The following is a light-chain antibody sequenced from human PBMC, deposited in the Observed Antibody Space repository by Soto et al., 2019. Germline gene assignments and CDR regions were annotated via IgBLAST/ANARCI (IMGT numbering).Light chain of an antibody. CDR3: QQYGSSPWP. Sequence: EVVLKMSVGTLSLSPGERATLSCTASQSVNLNLAWYQQKPGQPPRLLLYGASTRATGIPVRFRGSGSGTEFTLTISSLQAEDFAVYYCQQYGSSPWPFGQLTKVDI. V-gene: IGKV3D-15*02. CDR1: QSVNLN. J-gene: IGKJ1*01. CDR2: GAS.